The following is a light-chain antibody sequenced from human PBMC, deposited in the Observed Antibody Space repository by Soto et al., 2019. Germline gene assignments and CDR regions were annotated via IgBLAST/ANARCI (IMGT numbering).Light chain of an antibody. Sequence: QSVLTQPPSASGTPGQSLTISCSGSSSNIGSHFVYWYQHLPGTAPKLLIFRDGQRPSGVPARLLGSKSGTSASLAITGLRSEDEADYYCAVWDQSLTGWVFGGGTKVTVL. CDR2: RDG. V-gene: IGLV1-47*01. J-gene: IGLJ3*02. CDR1: SSNIGSHF. CDR3: AVWDQSLTGWV.